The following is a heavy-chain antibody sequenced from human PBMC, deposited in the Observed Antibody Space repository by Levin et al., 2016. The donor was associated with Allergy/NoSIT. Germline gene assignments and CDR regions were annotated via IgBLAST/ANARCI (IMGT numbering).Heavy chain of an antibody. CDR2: INPSGGST. J-gene: IGHJ4*02. Sequence: ASVKVSCKASGYTFTSYYMHWVRQAPGQGLEWMGIINPSGGSTSYAQKFQGRVTMTRDTSTSTVYMELSSLRSEDTAVYYCARDHRLSYDYVWGSYRISFDYWGQGTLVTVSS. CDR3: ARDHRLSYDYVWGSYRISFDY. D-gene: IGHD3-16*02. CDR1: GYTFTSYY. V-gene: IGHV1-46*03.